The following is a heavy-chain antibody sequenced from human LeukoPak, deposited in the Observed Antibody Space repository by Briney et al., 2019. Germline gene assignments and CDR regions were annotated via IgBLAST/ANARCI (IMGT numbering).Heavy chain of an antibody. Sequence: GGSPRLSCAASGFTFSSYAMHWVRQAPGKGLEWVAVISYDGSNKYYADSVKGRFTISRDNSKNTLYLQMNSLRAEDTAVYYCASWAARKDFDYWGQGTLVTVSS. CDR2: ISYDGSNK. D-gene: IGHD6-6*01. CDR1: GFTFSSYA. CDR3: ASWAARKDFDY. J-gene: IGHJ4*02. V-gene: IGHV3-30-3*01.